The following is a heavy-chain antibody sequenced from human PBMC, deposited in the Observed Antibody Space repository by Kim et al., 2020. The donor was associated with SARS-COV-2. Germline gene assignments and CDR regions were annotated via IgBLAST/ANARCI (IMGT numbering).Heavy chain of an antibody. CDR2: ISVYNGNT. J-gene: IGHJ4*02. CDR1: GYSFTNYG. V-gene: IGHV1-18*04. CDR3: ARVMQETYFYGSGSLFY. D-gene: IGHD3-10*01. Sequence: ASVKVSCKTSGYSFTNYGINWVRQAPGQGLEWMGWISVYNGNTDYAQKVKDRVTMTTDTSTATAYMELRSLRSDDTAVYYCARVMQETYFYGSGSLFYWGQGTPVTVSS.